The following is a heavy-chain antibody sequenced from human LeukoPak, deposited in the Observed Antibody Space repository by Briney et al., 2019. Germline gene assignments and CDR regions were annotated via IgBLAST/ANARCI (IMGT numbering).Heavy chain of an antibody. J-gene: IGHJ4*02. D-gene: IGHD5-24*01. V-gene: IGHV1-2*02. CDR3: VRDPGWLQVDY. CDR1: GYTLTDYY. Sequence: ASVKVSCKASGYTLTDYYLHWVRQAPGQGLEWMGWIHPPSGGTNYAEKLQGRVTMTRDTSISTAYMELSRLTSDDAGVYYCVRDPGWLQVDYWGQGTLLTVSS. CDR2: IHPPSGGT.